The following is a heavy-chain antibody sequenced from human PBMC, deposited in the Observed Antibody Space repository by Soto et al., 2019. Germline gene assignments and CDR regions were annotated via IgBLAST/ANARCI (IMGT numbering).Heavy chain of an antibody. D-gene: IGHD3-3*01. J-gene: IGHJ3*02. Sequence: QVQLVQSGAEVKKPGSSVKVSCKASGGTFSSYAISWVRQAPGQGLEWMGGIIPIFGTTKYAQKLQGRVKITADESTSTAYMELSSLRSEDTAVYYCARDRLDTYYDFWSGYYSSAFDIWGQGTMVTVSS. CDR1: GGTFSSYA. CDR2: IIPIFGTT. V-gene: IGHV1-69*01. CDR3: ARDRLDTYYDFWSGYYSSAFDI.